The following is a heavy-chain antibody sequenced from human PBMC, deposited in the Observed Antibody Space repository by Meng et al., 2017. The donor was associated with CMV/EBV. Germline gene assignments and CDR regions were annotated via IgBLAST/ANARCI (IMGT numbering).Heavy chain of an antibody. CDR3: AREEGIAARSDWFDP. CDR1: GYTFTSYY. V-gene: IGHV1-46*01. CDR2: INPSGGST. D-gene: IGHD6-6*01. J-gene: IGHJ5*02. Sequence: QVERVRCGDEGKKPGAPVKVSCKASGYTFTSYYMHWVRQAPGQGLEWMGIINPSGGSTSYAQKFQGRVTMTRDTSTSTVYMEPSSLRSEDTAVYYCAREEGIAARSDWFDPWGQGTLVTVSS.